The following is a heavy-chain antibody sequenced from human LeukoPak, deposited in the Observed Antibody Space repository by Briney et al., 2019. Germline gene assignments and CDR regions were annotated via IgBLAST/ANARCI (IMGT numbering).Heavy chain of an antibody. D-gene: IGHD2-21*02. Sequence: GGSLRLSCAASGFTFSSYSMNWVRQAPGKGLEWVSSISSSSSYIYYADSVKGRFTISRDNAKNSLYLQMNSLRAEDTAVYYCARDARHIVVVTAYFDYWGQGTLVTVSS. CDR1: GFTFSSYS. V-gene: IGHV3-21*01. CDR3: ARDARHIVVVTAYFDY. J-gene: IGHJ4*02. CDR2: ISSSSSYI.